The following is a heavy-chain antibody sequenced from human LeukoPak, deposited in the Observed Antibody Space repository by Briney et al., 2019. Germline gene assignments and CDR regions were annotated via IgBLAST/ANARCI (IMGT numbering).Heavy chain of an antibody. V-gene: IGHV1-18*01. CDR2: ISAYDGNT. D-gene: IGHD1-26*01. CDR1: GLTFSNYG. Sequence: ASVKVSCKASGLTFSNYGITWVRQAPGQGLEWVGWISAYDGNTNYAQKFQGRVTMTTDTSTSTAHMELRSLRYDDTAVYYCARDGRFTAYEPDYWGQGTLVTVSS. CDR3: ARDGRFTAYEPDY. J-gene: IGHJ4*02.